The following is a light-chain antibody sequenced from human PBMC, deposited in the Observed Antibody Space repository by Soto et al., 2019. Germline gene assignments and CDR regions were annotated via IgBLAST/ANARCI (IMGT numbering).Light chain of an antibody. CDR2: DVS. CDR1: SSDVGGYNY. V-gene: IGLV2-14*01. J-gene: IGLJ1*01. Sequence: QSVLTQPASVSGSPVQSITISCTGTSSDVGGYNYVSWYQQHPGKAPKLMIYDVSNRPSGVSNRFSGSKSGNTASLTISGLQAEDEADYYCSSYTSSSPYVFGTGTKVTVL. CDR3: SSYTSSSPYV.